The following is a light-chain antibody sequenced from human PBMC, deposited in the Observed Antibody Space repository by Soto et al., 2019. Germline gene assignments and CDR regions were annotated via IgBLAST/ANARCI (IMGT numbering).Light chain of an antibody. CDR2: DVS. Sequence: QSARTQPASVSGSPGQSITISCNGSSSDIGDYKYVSWYKHHPGKAPKLMIYDVSNRPSGVSNRFSGSKSGNTASLSISGLQAEDEADYYCSSYTSTNFVIFGGGTKLTVL. CDR1: SSDIGDYKY. J-gene: IGLJ2*01. V-gene: IGLV2-14*03. CDR3: SSYTSTNFVI.